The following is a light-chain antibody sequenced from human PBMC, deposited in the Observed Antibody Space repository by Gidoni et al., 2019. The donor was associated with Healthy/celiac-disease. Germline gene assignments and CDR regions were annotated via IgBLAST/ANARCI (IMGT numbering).Light chain of an antibody. J-gene: IGKJ3*01. CDR2: WAS. CDR1: QSVLYSSNNKNY. V-gene: IGKV4-1*01. Sequence: VALGERATINCKSSQSVLYSSNNKNYLAWYQQKPGQPPKLLIYWASTRESGVPDRFSGSGSGTDFTLTISSLQAEDVAVYYCQQYYSTLFTFGPGTKVDIK. CDR3: QQYYSTLFT.